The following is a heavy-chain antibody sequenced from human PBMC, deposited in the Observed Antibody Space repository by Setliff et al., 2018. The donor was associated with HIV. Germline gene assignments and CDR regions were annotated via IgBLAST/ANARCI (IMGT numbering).Heavy chain of an antibody. D-gene: IGHD6-13*01. V-gene: IGHV4-38-2*01. CDR1: GYSMSSGYY. J-gene: IGHJ4*02. CDR3: AAASSWDPLLDY. Sequence: SETLSLTCGVSGYSMSSGYYWGWIRQPPGKGLEWIGNVYHSGSTNYNPSLKSRVTISVDTSMDQFSLKLNSVTAADTAVYYCAAASSWDPLLDYWGQGTLVTVSS. CDR2: VYHSGST.